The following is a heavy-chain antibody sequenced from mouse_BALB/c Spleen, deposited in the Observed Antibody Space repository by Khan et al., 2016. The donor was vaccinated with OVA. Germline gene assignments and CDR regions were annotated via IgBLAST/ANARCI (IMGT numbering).Heavy chain of an antibody. V-gene: IGHV14-3*02. J-gene: IGHJ3*01. CDR2: IDPPNDDS. CDR3: ATLYGSPFAY. Sequence: VRLQQSGAELVKPGASVKLSCSASGFNIKDTYIHWVKQRPEQGLEWIGRIDPPNDDSKYGPKFQDKATLTADTSSNTAYLQLSSLTSEDTAVYYCATLYGSPFAYWGQGTLVSVSA. D-gene: IGHD2-1*01. CDR1: GFNIKDTY.